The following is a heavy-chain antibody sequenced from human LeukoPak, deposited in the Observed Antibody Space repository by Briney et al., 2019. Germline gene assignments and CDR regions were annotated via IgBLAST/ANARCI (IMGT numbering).Heavy chain of an antibody. V-gene: IGHV3-7*01. D-gene: IGHD3-3*01. Sequence: GGSLRLSCPASGFTFSNSWMAWVRQAPGKGLEWVANIKPDGSEKYYVDSVKGRFTISKDNAKNSLYLQMNSLRAEDTAVYYCARVPRDFSSGYYHWGQGTLVTVSS. CDR1: GFTFSNSW. CDR2: IKPDGSEK. CDR3: ARVPRDFSSGYYH. J-gene: IGHJ5*02.